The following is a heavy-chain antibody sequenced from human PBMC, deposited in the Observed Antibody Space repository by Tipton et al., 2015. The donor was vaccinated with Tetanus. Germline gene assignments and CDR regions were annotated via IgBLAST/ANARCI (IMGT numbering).Heavy chain of an antibody. CDR3: ARGDGSTLHY. V-gene: IGHV4-59*01. CDR1: GGSLGGYY. J-gene: IGHJ4*02. CDR2: VYSNGNT. D-gene: IGHD5-24*01. Sequence: LRLSCSVSGGSLGGYYWSWIRQSPGKGLEYVGNVYSNGNTGYNPSLGTRFTISLDASQMQFSLQVDSVTPADTAVYYCARGDGSTLHYWGQGTLVTVSS.